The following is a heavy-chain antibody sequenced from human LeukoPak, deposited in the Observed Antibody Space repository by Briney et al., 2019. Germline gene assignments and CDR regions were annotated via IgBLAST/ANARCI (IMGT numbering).Heavy chain of an antibody. Sequence: GRSLRLSCAASGFTFSSYAMHWVRQAPGKGLEWVAVISYDGSNKYYADSVKGRFTISRDNAKNSLYLQMNSLRAEDTALYYCAKGQRALWSGGNYYDGMDVWGQGTTVTVSS. CDR1: GFTFSSYA. D-gene: IGHD3-10*01. CDR2: ISYDGSNK. V-gene: IGHV3-30-3*01. J-gene: IGHJ6*02. CDR3: AKGQRALWSGGNYYDGMDV.